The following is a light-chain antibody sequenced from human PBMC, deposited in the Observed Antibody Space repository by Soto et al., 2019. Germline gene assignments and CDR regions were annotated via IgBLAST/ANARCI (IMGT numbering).Light chain of an antibody. Sequence: EIVMTQSPATLSVSPGETATLSCRASQSVAGNLAWYQQKPGQPPRLLIYGVSTRATGVPARFSGSGSETEFTLTISSLQSEDFAVYYCQQYNNWPQLTFGGGTKVDIK. CDR2: GVS. V-gene: IGKV3-15*01. J-gene: IGKJ4*01. CDR1: QSVAGN. CDR3: QQYNNWPQLT.